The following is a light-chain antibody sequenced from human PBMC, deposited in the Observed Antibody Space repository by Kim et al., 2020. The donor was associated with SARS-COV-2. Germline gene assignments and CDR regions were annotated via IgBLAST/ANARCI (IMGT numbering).Light chain of an antibody. J-gene: IGLJ3*02. CDR2: KDS. V-gene: IGLV3-25*03. CDR3: QSADSSGTYPV. Sequence: SPGQTARITCSGDAVPKQYAYWYQQKPGQAPVLGIYKDSERPSGIPERFSGSSSGTTVTLTISGVQAEDEADYYCQSADSSGTYPVFGGGTKLTVL. CDR1: AVPKQY.